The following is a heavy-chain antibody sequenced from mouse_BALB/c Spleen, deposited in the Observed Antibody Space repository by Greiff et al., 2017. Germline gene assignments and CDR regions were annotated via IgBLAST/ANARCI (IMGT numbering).Heavy chain of an antibody. D-gene: IGHD2-4*01. CDR3: ARLITTVYYYAMDY. V-gene: IGHV5-17*02. J-gene: IGHJ4*01. CDR1: GFTFSSFG. Sequence: EVKLVESGGGLVQPGGSRKLSCAASGFTFSSFGMHWVRQAPEKGLEWVAYISSGSSTIYYADTVKGRFTISRDNPKNTLFLQMTSLRSEDTAMYYCARLITTVYYYAMDYWGQGTSVTVSS. CDR2: ISSGSSTI.